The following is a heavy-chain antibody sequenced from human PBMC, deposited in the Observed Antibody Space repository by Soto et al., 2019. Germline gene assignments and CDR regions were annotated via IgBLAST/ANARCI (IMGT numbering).Heavy chain of an antibody. CDR1: GYSISSGYY. CDR3: ARGADIVATTGDAFDI. D-gene: IGHD5-12*01. V-gene: IGHV4-38-2*01. Sequence: PSETLSLTCAVSGYSISSGYYWGWIRQPPGKGLEWIGSIYHSGNTYYNPSLKGRVTISLDTSKTQFSLKLSSVTAADTAVYYCARGADIVATTGDAFDIWGQGTMVTVSS. CDR2: IYHSGNT. J-gene: IGHJ3*02.